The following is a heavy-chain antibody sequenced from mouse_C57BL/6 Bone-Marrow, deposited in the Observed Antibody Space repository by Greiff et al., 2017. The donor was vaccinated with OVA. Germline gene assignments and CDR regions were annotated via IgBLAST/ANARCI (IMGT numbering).Heavy chain of an antibody. CDR3: ARRGTGY. CDR2: INPGSGGT. Sequence: VQLQQSGAELVRPGTSVKVSCKASGFAFTNYLIEWVKQRPGQGLEWIGVINPGSGGTNYNEKFKGKATLTADKSSSTAYMQLSSLTSEDSAVYFCARRGTGYWGQGTTLTVSS. V-gene: IGHV1-54*01. J-gene: IGHJ2*01. CDR1: GFAFTNYL. D-gene: IGHD2-14*01.